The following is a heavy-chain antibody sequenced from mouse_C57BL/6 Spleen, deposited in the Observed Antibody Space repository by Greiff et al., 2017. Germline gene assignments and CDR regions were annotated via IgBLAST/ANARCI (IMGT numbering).Heavy chain of an antibody. D-gene: IGHD3-2*02. CDR1: GYTFTSYG. CDR3: ARTAQATDWFAY. V-gene: IGHV1-81*01. CDR2: IYPRSGNT. Sequence: QVQLKESGAELARPGASVKLSCKASGYTFTSYGISWVKQRTGQGLEWIGEIYPRSGNTYYNEKFKGKATLTADKSSSTAYMELRSLTSEDSAVYFCARTAQATDWFAYWGQGTLVTVSA. J-gene: IGHJ3*01.